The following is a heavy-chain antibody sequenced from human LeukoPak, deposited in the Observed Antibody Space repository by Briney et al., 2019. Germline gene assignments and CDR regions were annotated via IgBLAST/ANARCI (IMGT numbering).Heavy chain of an antibody. CDR1: GFIFSNYA. D-gene: IGHD5-12*01. CDR3: VRDGPYTGPFDK. Sequence: PGGSLRLSCAASGFIFSNYAMNWVRQAPGKGPEWVSHISSTSTTVYYAGSVKGRFTISKANAESSLDLQMNTLREEDTAVYYCVRDGPYTGPFDKWGQGTLVTVSS. CDR2: ISSTSTTV. V-gene: IGHV3-48*02. J-gene: IGHJ4*02.